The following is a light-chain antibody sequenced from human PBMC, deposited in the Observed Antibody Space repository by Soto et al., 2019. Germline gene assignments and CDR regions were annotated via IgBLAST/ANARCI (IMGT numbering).Light chain of an antibody. CDR1: SSYVGGYKY. CDR3: SSYSRSTAYV. J-gene: IGLJ1*01. Sequence: QSALTQPASVSGSPGQSITISCTGTSSYVGGYKYVSWRQLHPGKAPKLIIYEVSNRPSGVSNRFSGSKSGNTASLTISGLQAEVEADYYCSSYSRSTAYVFGTGTKVTVL. CDR2: EVS. V-gene: IGLV2-14*01.